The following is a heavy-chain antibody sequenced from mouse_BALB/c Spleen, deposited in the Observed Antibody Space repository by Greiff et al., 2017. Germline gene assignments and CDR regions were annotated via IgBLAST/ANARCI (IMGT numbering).Heavy chain of an antibody. J-gene: IGHJ2*01. CDR2: ISSGGST. CDR1: GFTFSSYA. CDR3: ARHESYDDY. V-gene: IGHV5-6-5*01. D-gene: IGHD2-14*01. Sequence: EVHLVESGGGLVKPGGSLKLSCAASGFTFSSYAMSWVRQTPEKRLEWVASISSGGSTYYPDSVKGRFTISRDNARNILYLQMSSLKSEDTAMYYCARHESYDDYWGQGTTLTVSS.